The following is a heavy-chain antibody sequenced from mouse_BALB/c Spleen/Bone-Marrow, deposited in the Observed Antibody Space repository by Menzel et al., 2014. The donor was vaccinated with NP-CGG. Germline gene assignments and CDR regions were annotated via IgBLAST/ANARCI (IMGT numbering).Heavy chain of an antibody. CDR1: GFTFTDYY. CDR2: IRTKANGYTT. Sequence: EVKLVESGGGLVQPGGSLRLSCATSGFTFTDYYMNWVCQPPVKAYEWLRLIRTKANGYTTEYSTSVKGRFTISRDNSQSILYPPMNPLRSEDSATYYFARDKGRFFFDYWGQGTPLTVSS. CDR3: ARDKGRFFFDY. J-gene: IGHJ2*01. V-gene: IGHV7-3*02.